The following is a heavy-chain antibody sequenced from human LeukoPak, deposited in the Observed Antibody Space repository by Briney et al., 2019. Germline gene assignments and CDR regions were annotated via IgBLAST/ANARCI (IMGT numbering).Heavy chain of an antibody. J-gene: IGHJ6*03. CDR1: GGSISSSSYY. Sequence: SETLSLTCTVSGGSISSSSYYWGWIRQPPGKGLEWIGSIYYSGSTYYNPSLKSRVTVSVDTSKNQFSLKLSSVTAADTAVYYCATGNYYYYYMDVWGKGTTVTVSS. V-gene: IGHV4-39*07. CDR3: ATGNYYYYYMDV. CDR2: IYYSGST.